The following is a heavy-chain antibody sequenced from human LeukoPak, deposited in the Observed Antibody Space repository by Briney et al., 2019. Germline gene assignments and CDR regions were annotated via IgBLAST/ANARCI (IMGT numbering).Heavy chain of an antibody. CDR3: ARAIDQLLDFDY. V-gene: IGHV4-31*03. J-gene: IGHJ4*02. CDR1: GGSISSGGYY. Sequence: SETLSLTCTVSGGSISSGGYYWSWIRQHPGKGLEWIGYIYYSGSTYYNPSLKSRVTISVDTSKSQFSLKLSSVTAADTAVYYCARAIDQLLDFDYWGQGTLVTVSS. D-gene: IGHD2-2*01. CDR2: IYYSGST.